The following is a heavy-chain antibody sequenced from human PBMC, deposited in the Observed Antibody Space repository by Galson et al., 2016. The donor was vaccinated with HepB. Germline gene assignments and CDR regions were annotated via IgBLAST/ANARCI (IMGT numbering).Heavy chain of an antibody. Sequence: SLRLSCAASGFTFDDYGMHWVRQAPGKGLEWVSGISWSGGSKGYADSVKGRFTISRDNTKKSLYLQMTSLRPEDTALYYCGKDVGAGGYSNGYYYGMDAWGQGTTVTVSS. V-gene: IGHV3-9*01. CDR1: GFTFDDYG. CDR2: ISWSGGSK. CDR3: GKDVGAGGYSNGYYYGMDA. D-gene: IGHD5-18*01. J-gene: IGHJ6*02.